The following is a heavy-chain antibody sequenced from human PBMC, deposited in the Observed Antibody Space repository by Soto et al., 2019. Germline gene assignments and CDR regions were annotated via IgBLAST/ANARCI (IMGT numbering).Heavy chain of an antibody. CDR2: ISTYNGNT. CDR3: AVCSGYDTSGCVRDY. D-gene: IGHD5-12*01. J-gene: IGHJ4*02. V-gene: IGHV1-18*01. CDR1: GYTFTSYG. Sequence: QVQLVQSGAEVKKPGASVKVSCKASGYTFTSYGINWVRQAPGQGLEWMGWISTYNGNTNYAQKLQGRVTMTTDTSTSTAYMELWSLRSDDTAVYYCAVCSGYDTSGCVRDYWGQGTLVTVSS.